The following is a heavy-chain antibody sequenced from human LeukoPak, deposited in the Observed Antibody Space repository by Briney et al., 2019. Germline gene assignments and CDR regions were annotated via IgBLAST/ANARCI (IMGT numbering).Heavy chain of an antibody. CDR2: TYYRSKWYN. CDR1: RDSVSSNTAA. Sequence: SQTLSLTCAISRDSVSSNTAAWNWIRRSPSRGLEWLGRTYYRSKWYNDYTVSVKSRITVNPDTSKNQFSLQLNSVTPEDTAVYFCARGAAGAFDIWGQGTMVTVSS. CDR3: ARGAAGAFDI. J-gene: IGHJ3*02. V-gene: IGHV6-1*01. D-gene: IGHD2-15*01.